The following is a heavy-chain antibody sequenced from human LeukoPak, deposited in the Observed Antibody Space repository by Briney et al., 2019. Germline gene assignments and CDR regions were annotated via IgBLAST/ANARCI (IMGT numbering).Heavy chain of an antibody. CDR3: AKSDSSLLWFGELSHFDY. D-gene: IGHD3-10*01. CDR1: GFTFSSYG. J-gene: IGHJ4*02. Sequence: GGSLRLSCAASGFTFSSYGMHWVRQAPGKGLEWVAFIRYDGSNKYYADSVKGRFTISRENSKNTLYLQMNSLRAEDTAVYYCAKSDSSLLWFGELSHFDYWGQGTLVTVSS. V-gene: IGHV3-30*02. CDR2: IRYDGSNK.